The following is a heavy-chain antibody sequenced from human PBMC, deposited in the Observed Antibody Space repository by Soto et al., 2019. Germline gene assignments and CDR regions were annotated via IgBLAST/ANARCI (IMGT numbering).Heavy chain of an antibody. Sequence: EVQLVESGGNLVQPGGSLRLSCVGSGFTFSSNWMTWVRQAPGKGLEWVGNIRQDGSEKNYVDSVKGRFTISRDNAKNSLYLQMNSQRDEDTAVYYCAREIVVARGASYFDSWGPGTLVTVSS. V-gene: IGHV3-7*04. D-gene: IGHD2-2*01. CDR2: IRQDGSEK. J-gene: IGHJ4*02. CDR3: AREIVVARGASYFDS. CDR1: GFTFSSNW.